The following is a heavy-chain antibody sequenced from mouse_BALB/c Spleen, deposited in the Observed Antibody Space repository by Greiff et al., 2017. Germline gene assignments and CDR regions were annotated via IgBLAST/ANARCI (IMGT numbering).Heavy chain of an antibody. Sequence: EVHLVESGPGLVKPSQSLSLTCSVTGYSITSGYYWNWIRQFPGNKLEWMGYISYDGSNNYNPSLKNRISITRDTSKNQFFLKLNSVTTEDTATYYCARGTVVATDFDYWGQGTTLTVSS. CDR1: GYSITSGYY. V-gene: IGHV3-6*02. CDR3: ARGTVVATDFDY. CDR2: ISYDGSN. J-gene: IGHJ2*01. D-gene: IGHD1-1*01.